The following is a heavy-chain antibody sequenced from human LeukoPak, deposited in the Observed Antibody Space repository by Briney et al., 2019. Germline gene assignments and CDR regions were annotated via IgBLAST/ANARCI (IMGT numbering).Heavy chain of an antibody. J-gene: IGHJ4*02. V-gene: IGHV3-23*01. Sequence: GGSLRLSCAASGFTFSSYAMSWVRQAPGKGLEWVSAISGSGGSTYYADSVKGRFTISRDNSKNTLYLQMNSLRAEDMAVYYCAKDNSYDSSGYYPPSFDYWGQGTLVTVSS. CDR3: AKDNSYDSSGYYPPSFDY. D-gene: IGHD3-22*01. CDR1: GFTFSSYA. CDR2: ISGSGGST.